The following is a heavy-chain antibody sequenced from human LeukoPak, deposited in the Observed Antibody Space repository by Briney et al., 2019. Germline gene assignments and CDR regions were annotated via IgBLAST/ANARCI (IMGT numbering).Heavy chain of an antibody. CDR1: GGSFSGYY. J-gene: IGHJ5*02. V-gene: IGHV4-34*01. CDR3: ARRRRYDFWSGQSSWFDP. D-gene: IGHD3-3*01. Sequence: SETLSLTCAVYGGSFSGYYWSWIRQPPGKGLEWIGEINHSGSTNYNPSLKSRVTISVDTSKNQFSLKLSSVTAADTAVYYCARRRRYDFWSGQSSWFDPWGQGTLVTVSS. CDR2: INHSGST.